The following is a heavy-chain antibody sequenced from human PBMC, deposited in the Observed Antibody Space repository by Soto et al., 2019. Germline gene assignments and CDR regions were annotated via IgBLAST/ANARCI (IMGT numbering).Heavy chain of an antibody. Sequence: PGGSLRLSCTASGFTFGDYAMSWFRQAPGKGLEWVGFIRSKAYGGTTEYAASVKGRFTISRDDSKSIAYLQMNSLKTEDTAVYYCTRDGAGLYPVAAQRGAGDIRGQGTIVTVSS. CDR1: GFTFGDYA. CDR2: IRSKAYGGTT. V-gene: IGHV3-49*03. D-gene: IGHD6-19*01. CDR3: TRDGAGLYPVAAQRGAGDI. J-gene: IGHJ3*02.